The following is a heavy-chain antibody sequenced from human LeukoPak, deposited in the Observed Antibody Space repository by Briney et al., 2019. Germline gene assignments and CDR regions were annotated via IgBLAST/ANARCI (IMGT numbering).Heavy chain of an antibody. J-gene: IGHJ4*02. Sequence: ASVKVSCKVSGYTLTELSMHWVRQAPGKGLEWMGGFDPEDGETIYAQKFQGRVTMTEDTSTDTAYMELSSLRSEDTAVYYCATGGPFDDYTKFPGYWGQGTLVTVSS. V-gene: IGHV1-24*01. CDR2: FDPEDGET. CDR1: GYTLTELS. CDR3: ATGGPFDDYTKFPGY. D-gene: IGHD4/OR15-4a*01.